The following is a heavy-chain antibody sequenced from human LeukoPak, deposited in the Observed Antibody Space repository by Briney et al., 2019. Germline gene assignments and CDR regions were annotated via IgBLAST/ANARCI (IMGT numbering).Heavy chain of an antibody. Sequence: ASVKVSCKASGYTFTGYYMRWVRQAPGQGLEWMGWISTYNYNTNYAQKLQGRVTMTTDTSTSTAYMELRSLTSDDTAVYYCMRSPAPAGELSHWFYWGQGTLVTVSS. V-gene: IGHV1-18*04. CDR1: GYTFTGYY. J-gene: IGHJ4*02. CDR2: ISTYNYNT. D-gene: IGHD3-16*02. CDR3: MRSPAPAGELSHWFY.